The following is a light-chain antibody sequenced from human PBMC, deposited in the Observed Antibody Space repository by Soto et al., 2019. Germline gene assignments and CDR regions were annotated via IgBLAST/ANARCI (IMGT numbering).Light chain of an antibody. CDR1: QSVDGS. J-gene: IGKJ5*01. CDR3: QQYVISVT. Sequence: VLTQSPGTLSLSPGESATLSCRASQSVDGSLAWYQKKPGQAPRLLIHGGVNRATGVSGRFRGTGAATDFTLTISRLEPEDAAMYYCQQYVISVTFGQGTRLEIK. CDR2: GGV. V-gene: IGKV3-20*01.